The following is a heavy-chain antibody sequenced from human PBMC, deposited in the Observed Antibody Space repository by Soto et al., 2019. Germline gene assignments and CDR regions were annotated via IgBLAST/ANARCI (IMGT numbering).Heavy chain of an antibody. CDR3: ARIWGPYYYYGMDV. Sequence: QVTLKESGPVLVKPTETLTLTCTVSGFSLSNARMGVSWIRQPPGNALEWLAHIFSNDEKSYSTSLKSRLTISKDTSKSQVVLTMTNMDPVDTATYYCARIWGPYYYYGMDVWGQGTTVTVSS. V-gene: IGHV2-26*01. CDR2: IFSNDEK. J-gene: IGHJ6*02. D-gene: IGHD7-27*01. CDR1: GFSLSNARMG.